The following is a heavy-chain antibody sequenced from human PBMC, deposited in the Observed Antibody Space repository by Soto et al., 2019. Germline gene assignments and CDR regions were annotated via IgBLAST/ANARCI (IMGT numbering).Heavy chain of an antibody. J-gene: IGHJ3*02. CDR2: ISGSGGST. V-gene: IGHV3-23*01. Sequence: GGSLRLSCAASGFTFSSYAMSWVRQAPGKGLEWVSAISGSGGSTYYADSVKGRFTISRDNSKNTLYLQMNSLRAEDTAVYYCAKDIRWELLSVWYQDALDIWGQGTMVTVSS. D-gene: IGHD1-26*01. CDR3: AKDIRWELLSVWYQDALDI. CDR1: GFTFSSYA.